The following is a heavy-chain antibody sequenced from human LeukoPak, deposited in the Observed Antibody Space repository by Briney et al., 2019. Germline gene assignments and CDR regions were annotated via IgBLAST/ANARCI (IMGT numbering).Heavy chain of an antibody. CDR3: ASVVWFGELSARDYYYYYMDV. V-gene: IGHV4-34*01. J-gene: IGHJ6*03. CDR1: GGSYSGYY. CDR2: INHSGST. D-gene: IGHD3-10*01. Sequence: SETLSLTCAVYGGSYSGYYWSWIRQPPGKGLEWIGEINHSGSTNYNPSLKSRVTISVDTSKNQFSLKLSSVTAADTAVYYCASVVWFGELSARDYYYYYMDVWGKGTTVTVSS.